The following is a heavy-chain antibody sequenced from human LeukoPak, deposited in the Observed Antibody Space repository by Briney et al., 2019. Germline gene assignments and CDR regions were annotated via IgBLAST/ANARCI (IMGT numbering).Heavy chain of an antibody. V-gene: IGHV4-34*01. CDR1: GGSFSGYY. CDR3: AGGRRDSGSYGSFVYYYYYYMDV. CDR2: INHSGST. J-gene: IGHJ6*03. D-gene: IGHD3-10*01. Sequence: PSETLSLTCAVYGGSFSGYYWSWIRQPPGKGLEWIGEINHSGSTNYNPSLKSRLTISVDKSKNQFSLKLSSVTAADTAVYYCAGGRRDSGSYGSFVYYYYYYMDVWGKGTTVTVSS.